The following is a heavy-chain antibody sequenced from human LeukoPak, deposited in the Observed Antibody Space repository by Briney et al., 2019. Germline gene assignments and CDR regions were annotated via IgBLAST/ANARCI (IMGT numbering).Heavy chain of an antibody. J-gene: IGHJ5*02. CDR2: ISGSGGST. V-gene: IGHV3-23*01. CDR1: GFTFSSYA. CDR3: AKGVALRSYYNWFDP. D-gene: IGHD3-10*01. Sequence: PGGSLRLSCAASGFTFSSYAMSWVRQAPGKGLEWVSAISGSGGSTYYADSVKGRFTISRDNSKNTLYLQMNSLRAEDTAVYYCAKGVALRSYYNWFDPWGQGTLVTVSS.